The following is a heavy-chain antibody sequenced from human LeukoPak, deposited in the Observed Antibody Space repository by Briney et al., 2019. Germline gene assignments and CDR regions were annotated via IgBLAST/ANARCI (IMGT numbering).Heavy chain of an antibody. CDR2: IRYGGSNK. CDR3: AKGCKKGSTSCPYYFDY. J-gene: IGHJ4*02. V-gene: IGHV3-30*02. CDR1: GFTFSSYG. Sequence: GGSLRLSCAASGFTFSSYGMHWVRQAPGKGLEWVAFIRYGGSNKYYADSVKGRFTISRDNSKNTLYLQMNSLRAEDTAVYYCAKGCKKGSTSCPYYFDYWGQGTLVTVSS. D-gene: IGHD2-2*01.